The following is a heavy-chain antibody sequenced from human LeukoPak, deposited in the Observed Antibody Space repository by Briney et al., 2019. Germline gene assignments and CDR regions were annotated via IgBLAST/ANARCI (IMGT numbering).Heavy chain of an antibody. J-gene: IGHJ4*02. CDR1: GFMFSRFW. D-gene: IGHD3-3*01. CDR3: VRVDFWSGSYY. CDR2: VNQDGSEK. V-gene: IGHV3-7*01. Sequence: PGGSLRLSCTVSGFMFSRFWMSWVRQAPGKGLEWVANVNQDGSEKYYVDSAKGRFTISRDNAKKSLYLQMNSLRAEDTAVYYCVRVDFWSGSYYWGQGTLGTVSS.